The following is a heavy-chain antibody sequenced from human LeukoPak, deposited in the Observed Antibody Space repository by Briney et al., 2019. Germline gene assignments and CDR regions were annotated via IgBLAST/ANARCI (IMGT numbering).Heavy chain of an antibody. D-gene: IGHD6-6*01. Sequence: SETLSLTCTVSGGSISSYYWSWIRQPAGKGLEWIGRIYTSGSTNYNPSLKSRVTMSVDTSKNQFSLKLSSVTAADTAVYYCAREFRILGGQLGYCYYMDVWGKGTTVTVSS. CDR2: IYTSGST. CDR3: AREFRILGGQLGYCYYMDV. J-gene: IGHJ6*03. CDR1: GGSISSYY. V-gene: IGHV4-4*07.